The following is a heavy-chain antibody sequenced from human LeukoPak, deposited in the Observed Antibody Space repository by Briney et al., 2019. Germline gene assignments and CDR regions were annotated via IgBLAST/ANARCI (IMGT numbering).Heavy chain of an antibody. J-gene: IGHJ5*02. D-gene: IGHD1-1*01. Sequence: ASVKVSCKASGYTFTRYGITWVRQAPGQGLEWMGWISTYNGKTNYAQKVQDRVTMTTDTSTSTVYMELRSLRSDDTALYFCATDFSNFSYGTWFDPWGQGTLVTVSS. V-gene: IGHV1-18*01. CDR3: ATDFSNFSYGTWFDP. CDR2: ISTYNGKT. CDR1: GYTFTRYG.